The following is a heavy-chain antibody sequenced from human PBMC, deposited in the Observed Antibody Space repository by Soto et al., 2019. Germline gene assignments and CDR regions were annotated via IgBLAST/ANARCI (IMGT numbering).Heavy chain of an antibody. CDR1: GFTFSSYA. V-gene: IGHV3-64*01. Sequence: GGSLRLSCAASGFTFSSYAMHWVRQAPGKGLEYVSAISSNGGSTYYANSVKGRFTISRDNSKNTLYLQMGSLRAEDMAVYYCARGSDFWSGYYFVLGIGPYMDVWGKGTTVTVSS. CDR3: ARGSDFWSGYYFVLGIGPYMDV. CDR2: ISSNGGST. J-gene: IGHJ6*03. D-gene: IGHD3-3*01.